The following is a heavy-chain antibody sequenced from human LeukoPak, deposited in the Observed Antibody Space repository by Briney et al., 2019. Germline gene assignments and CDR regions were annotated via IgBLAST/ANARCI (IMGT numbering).Heavy chain of an antibody. CDR2: IKRDGNEK. V-gene: IGHV3-7*01. CDR3: ARVGDCSGGSCFSYYYYYMDV. Sequence: GGSLRLSCAASGFTYSSYWMTWVRQAPGKGLEWVANIKRDGNEKYYMDSVKGRFTISRDNAKNSLYLQMNSLRAEDTAVYYCARVGDCSGGSCFSYYYYYMDVWGKGTTVTVSS. CDR1: GFTYSSYW. D-gene: IGHD2-15*01. J-gene: IGHJ6*03.